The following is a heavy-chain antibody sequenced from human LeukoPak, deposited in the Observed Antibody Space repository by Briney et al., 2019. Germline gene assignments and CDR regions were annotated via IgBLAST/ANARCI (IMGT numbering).Heavy chain of an antibody. D-gene: IGHD3-9*01. CDR2: IWYDGSKI. Sequence: PGGSLRLSCAASGFTFNTYGMHWVRKAPGKGLDWVALIWYDGSKIYKADTVKGRFTISRDNSKNTLYLQMNSLRAEDTAVYYCARELQYVDIMTGDSAFDYWGQGTLVTVSS. CDR3: ARELQYVDIMTGDSAFDY. J-gene: IGHJ4*02. V-gene: IGHV3-33*01. CDR1: GFTFNTYG.